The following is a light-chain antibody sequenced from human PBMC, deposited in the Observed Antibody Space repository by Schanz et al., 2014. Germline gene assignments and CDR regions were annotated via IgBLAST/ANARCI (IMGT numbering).Light chain of an antibody. CDR1: SSDVGGYNY. CDR3: NSYAGSNIV. CDR2: EVS. V-gene: IGLV2-11*01. J-gene: IGLJ1*01. Sequence: QSALTQPRSVSGSPGQSVTISCTGTSSDVGGYNYVSWYQQHPGKAPKLMIYEVSQRPSGVPDRFSGSKSGNTASLTVSGLQDEDEADYYCNSYAGSNIVFGTGTKLTVL.